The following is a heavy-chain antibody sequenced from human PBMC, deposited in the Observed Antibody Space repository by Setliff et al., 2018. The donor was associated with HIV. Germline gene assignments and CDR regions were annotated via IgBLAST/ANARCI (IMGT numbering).Heavy chain of an antibody. V-gene: IGHV4-39*07. Sequence: SETLSLTCSVSGASISSNSYYWGWIRQPPGKGLEWVGSIYYNGNTFYNQSLQSRVTISLDTSKSQFSLKLTSATAADTAVYYCARNDDYGGKSHDCWGQGTLVTVSS. D-gene: IGHD4-17*01. CDR2: IYYNGNT. CDR1: GASISSNSYY. CDR3: ARNDDYGGKSHDC. J-gene: IGHJ4*02.